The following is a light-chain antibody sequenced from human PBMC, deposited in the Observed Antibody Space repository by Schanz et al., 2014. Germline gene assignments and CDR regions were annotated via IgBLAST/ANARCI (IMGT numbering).Light chain of an antibody. CDR3: QQYNNWPPTMYT. J-gene: IGKJ2*01. V-gene: IGKV3D-15*01. CDR2: GAS. Sequence: EIVMTQSPATLSLSPGERATLSCRASQSVSSYLAWYQQKPGQAPRLLIYGASTRATGIPDRFSGSGSGTDFTLTISSVEPEDFAVYYCQQYNNWPPTMYTFGQGTKLEIK. CDR1: QSVSSY.